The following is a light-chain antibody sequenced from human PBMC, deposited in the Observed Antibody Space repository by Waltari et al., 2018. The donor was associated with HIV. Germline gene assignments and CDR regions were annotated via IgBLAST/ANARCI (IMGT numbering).Light chain of an antibody. V-gene: IGKV4-1*01. CDR3: QHYYSTPWR. Sequence: DIVLTQSPDSLAVSLGERATINCRSSQSLLNTDNNKNYLTWYQQKPGQPPKLLIYWASTRASGVPDRFSGSGSGTEFSLTISSLQAEDVAVYYCQHYYSTPWRFGQGTKVEI. J-gene: IGKJ1*01. CDR2: WAS. CDR1: QSLLNTDNNKNY.